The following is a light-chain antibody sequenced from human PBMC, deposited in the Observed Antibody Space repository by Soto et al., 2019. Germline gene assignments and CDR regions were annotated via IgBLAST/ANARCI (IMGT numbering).Light chain of an antibody. CDR3: SSYTTRSTLV. CDR1: SSDIGGYNF. CDR2: DVT. J-gene: IGLJ3*02. V-gene: IGLV2-14*03. Sequence: QSVLTQPASVSGSPGQSITISCTGSSSDIGGYNFVSWYQQHPGKAPKLMIYDVTNRPPGLSDRFSGSKSGNTASLTISGLQAEDAADYYCSSYTTRSTLVFGGGTKLTVL.